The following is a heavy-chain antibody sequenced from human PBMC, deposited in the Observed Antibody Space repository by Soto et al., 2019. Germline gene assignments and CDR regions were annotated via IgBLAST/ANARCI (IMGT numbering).Heavy chain of an antibody. D-gene: IGHD3-3*01. CDR2: IKQDGSEK. Sequence: SLRLSCAASVFTFSSYWMSWVRQAPGKGLEWVANIKQDGSEKYYVDSVKGRFTISRDNAKNSLYLQMNSLRAEDTAVYYCARSPDYDFWSERLFDYWGQGTLVTVSS. CDR1: VFTFSSYW. V-gene: IGHV3-7*01. J-gene: IGHJ4*02. CDR3: ARSPDYDFWSERLFDY.